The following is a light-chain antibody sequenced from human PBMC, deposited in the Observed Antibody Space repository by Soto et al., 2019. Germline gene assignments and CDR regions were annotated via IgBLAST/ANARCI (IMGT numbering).Light chain of an antibody. CDR2: SSS. V-gene: IGKV3-20*01. CDR1: QSVSSTY. Sequence: ESVLTQSPGTLSLSPGERATLSCRASQSVSSTYLAWYQQRPGQAPRLLIYSSSSRASGIPDRFSGSGSGTDFTLTISRLEPEDFAVYYCQQYRTSPPTWTFGQGTKVDIK. J-gene: IGKJ1*01. CDR3: QQYRTSPPTWT.